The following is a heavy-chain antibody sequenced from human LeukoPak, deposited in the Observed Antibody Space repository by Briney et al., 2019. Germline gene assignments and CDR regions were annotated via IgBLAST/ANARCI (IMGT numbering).Heavy chain of an antibody. CDR2: FDPEDGET. CDR3: ATGRSSWYGREYYFDY. J-gene: IGHJ4*02. CDR1: GYTLTELS. V-gene: IGHV1-24*01. D-gene: IGHD6-13*01. Sequence: ASVKVSCKVSGYTLTELSMHWVRPAPGKGIEWMGGFDPEDGETIYAQKFQGRVTMTEDTSTDTAYMELSSLRSEDTAVYYCATGRSSWYGREYYFDYWGQGTLVTVSS.